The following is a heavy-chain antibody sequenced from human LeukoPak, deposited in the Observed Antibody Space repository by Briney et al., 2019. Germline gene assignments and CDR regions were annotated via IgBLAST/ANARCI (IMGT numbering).Heavy chain of an antibody. Sequence: PGGSLRLSCAASGFTFDDYAMHWVRQAPGKGLEWVSGISWNSGSIGYADSVKGRFTISRDNAKNSLYLQMNSLRAEDTALYYCAKDLGFQSKYRTPFDYWGQGTLVTVSS. CDR1: GFTFDDYA. CDR2: ISWNSGSI. D-gene: IGHD2/OR15-2a*01. CDR3: AKDLGFQSKYRTPFDY. V-gene: IGHV3-9*01. J-gene: IGHJ4*02.